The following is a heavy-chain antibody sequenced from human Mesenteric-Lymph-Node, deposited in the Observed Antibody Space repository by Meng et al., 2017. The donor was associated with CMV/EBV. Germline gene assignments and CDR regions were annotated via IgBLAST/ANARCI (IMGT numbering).Heavy chain of an antibody. D-gene: IGHD3-10*01. Sequence: GESLKISCAVSGLIFSNHAMSWVRQGPGKGLEWVGHIKSKIDGGTTDYAAPVKGRFTISRDDSKNTLYLQMNSLKIEDTAVYYCTTLWFGELNWGQGTLVTVSS. J-gene: IGHJ4*02. CDR1: GLIFSNHA. CDR2: IKSKIDGGTT. CDR3: TTLWFGELN. V-gene: IGHV3-15*05.